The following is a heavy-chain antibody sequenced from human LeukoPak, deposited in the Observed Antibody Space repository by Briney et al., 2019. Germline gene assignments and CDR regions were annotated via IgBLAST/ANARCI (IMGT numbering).Heavy chain of an antibody. Sequence: GGSLRLSCAASGFTFSSYSMNWVRQAPGKGLEWVSSISSSSSYIYYADSVKGRFTISRDNAKNSLYLQMNSLRAEDTAVYYCARLDYGDYERQSKNAFDIWGQGTMVTVSS. V-gene: IGHV3-21*01. CDR1: GFTFSSYS. D-gene: IGHD4-17*01. CDR3: ARLDYGDYERQSKNAFDI. J-gene: IGHJ3*02. CDR2: ISSSSSYI.